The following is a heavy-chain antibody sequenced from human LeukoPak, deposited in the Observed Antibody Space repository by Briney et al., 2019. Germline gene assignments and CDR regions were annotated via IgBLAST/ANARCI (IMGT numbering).Heavy chain of an antibody. CDR2: ISGSGGST. CDR1: GFTFSSYA. V-gene: IGHV3-23*01. Sequence: GGSLRLSRAASGFTFSSYAMSWVRQAPVKGLEWVSAISGSGGSTYYADSVKGRFTISRDNSKNTLYLQMNSLRAEDTAVYYCAKDPAVGPSGWSSKNPSGFDYWGQGTLVTVSS. J-gene: IGHJ4*02. CDR3: AKDPAVGPSGWSSKNPSGFDY. D-gene: IGHD6-19*01.